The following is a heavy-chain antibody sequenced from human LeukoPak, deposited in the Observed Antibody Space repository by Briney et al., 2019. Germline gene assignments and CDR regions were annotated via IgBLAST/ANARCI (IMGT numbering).Heavy chain of an antibody. J-gene: IGHJ4*02. D-gene: IGHD4-11*01. CDR3: TRLGDYSEAGGY. CDR2: IRSKANNYAI. V-gene: IGHV3-73*01. Sequence: GGSLRLSCAASGFTLSDSSVYWVRQASGKGLEWLGRIRSKANNYAISYAASVKGRFTVSRDDSKNMAYLQMSSLRTEDTAIYYSTRLGDYSEAGGYWGQGTLVTVSS. CDR1: GFTLSDSS.